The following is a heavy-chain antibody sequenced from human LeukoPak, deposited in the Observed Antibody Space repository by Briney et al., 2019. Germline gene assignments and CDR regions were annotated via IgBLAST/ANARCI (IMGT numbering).Heavy chain of an antibody. CDR3: ARDKWLHRPV. Sequence: GGSLRLSCEVSGFTFSDHHMDWVRQAPGKGLEWVGRTRNKANSYTTEYAASVKGRFTISRDDSENSVYLQMNSLKTEDTAVYYCARDKWLHRPVGGQGTLVTVSS. D-gene: IGHD5-24*01. J-gene: IGHJ4*02. CDR2: TRNKANSYTT. CDR1: GFTFSDHH. V-gene: IGHV3-72*01.